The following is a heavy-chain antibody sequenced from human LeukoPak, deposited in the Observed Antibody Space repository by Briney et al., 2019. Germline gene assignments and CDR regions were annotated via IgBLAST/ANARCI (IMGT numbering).Heavy chain of an antibody. CDR3: ARFHCSTNSCPLLYYPYGMDV. D-gene: IGHD2-2*01. J-gene: IGHJ6*02. V-gene: IGHV3-30*04. CDR2: ISYDGSNQ. CDR1: GFTFRGYA. Sequence: GGALRLSCAASGFTFRGYAMHWVRQAPGKGREWVAAISYDGSNQYYADSVKGRFTISRDNSKNTLSLQMTSLRDEDTAVYYCARFHCSTNSCPLLYYPYGMDVWGQGTTVTVSS.